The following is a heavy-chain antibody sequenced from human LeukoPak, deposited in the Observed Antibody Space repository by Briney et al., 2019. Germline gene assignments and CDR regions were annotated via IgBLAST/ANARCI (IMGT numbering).Heavy chain of an antibody. CDR1: GFTVSRYY. CDR2: IYSGGST. J-gene: IGHJ3*02. V-gene: IGHV3-66*01. D-gene: IGHD5-12*01. Sequence: PGGSLRLSCAASGFTVSRYYMSWVRQAPGKGLEWVSIIYSGGSTYYADSVKGRFIISRDNSRNTLYLQMNSLGAEDTAVYYCARDLSGQDQAFDIWGQGTMVTVSS. CDR3: ARDLSGQDQAFDI.